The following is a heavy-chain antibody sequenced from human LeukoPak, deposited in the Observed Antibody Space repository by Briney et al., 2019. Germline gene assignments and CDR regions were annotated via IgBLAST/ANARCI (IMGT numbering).Heavy chain of an antibody. V-gene: IGHV1-69*06. Sequence: ASVKVSCKASGGTFSSYAISWVRQAPGQGLEWMGGIIPIFGTANYAQKFQGRVTITADKSTSTAYMELSSLRSEDTAVYYCAKAHDNWGIDYWGQGTLVTVSS. CDR3: AKAHDNWGIDY. D-gene: IGHD7-27*01. J-gene: IGHJ4*02. CDR1: GGTFSSYA. CDR2: IIPIFGTA.